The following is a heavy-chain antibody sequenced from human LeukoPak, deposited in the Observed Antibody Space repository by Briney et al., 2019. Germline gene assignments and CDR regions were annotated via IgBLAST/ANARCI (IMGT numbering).Heavy chain of an antibody. CDR3: ARGIAPGRGSPDY. J-gene: IGHJ4*02. D-gene: IGHD2-15*01. V-gene: IGHV4-59*01. Sequence: SETLSLTCTVSGGSISSYYWGWIRQPPGKGLEWIGYIYSSGSASYNPSLKSRVTMSVDTSKNQFSLKLTSVTAADTAVYYCARGIAPGRGSPDYWGQGTLVTVSS. CDR2: IYSSGSA. CDR1: GGSISSYY.